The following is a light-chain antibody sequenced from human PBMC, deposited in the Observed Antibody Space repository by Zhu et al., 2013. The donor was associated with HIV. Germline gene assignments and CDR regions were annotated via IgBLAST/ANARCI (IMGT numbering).Light chain of an antibody. CDR1: QRVSSSH. CDR3: QQYDDSPQT. CDR2: GAS. J-gene: IGKJ1*01. Sequence: EIVLTQSPGTLSLSPGDRATLSCRASQRVSSSHLAWYQQKPGQAPRLLIYGASSRAAGISGRFSGSGSGTDFTLTINRLEPEDFAVYYCQQYDDSPQTFGQGTKVEIK. V-gene: IGKV3-20*01.